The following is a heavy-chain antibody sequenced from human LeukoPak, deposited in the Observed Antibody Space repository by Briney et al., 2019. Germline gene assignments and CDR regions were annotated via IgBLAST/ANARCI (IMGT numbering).Heavy chain of an antibody. V-gene: IGHV1-24*01. Sequence: ASVKVSCKVSGYTLTELSMHWVRQTPGKGLEWMGGFDPEDGETFYAQKFQGRVTMTEDTSTDTAYMELSSLRSEDTAVYYCATKSLGFGRFAFDIWGQGTMVTVSS. D-gene: IGHD3-10*01. CDR1: GYTLTELS. CDR2: FDPEDGET. J-gene: IGHJ3*02. CDR3: ATKSLGFGRFAFDI.